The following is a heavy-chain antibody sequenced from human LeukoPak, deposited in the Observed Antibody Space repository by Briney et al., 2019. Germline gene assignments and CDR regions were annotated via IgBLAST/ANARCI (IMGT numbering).Heavy chain of an antibody. V-gene: IGHV1-2*02. J-gene: IGHJ4*02. CDR2: INPNSGGT. D-gene: IGHD6-13*01. CDR1: EHTVTAFS. CDR3: VKEGIAAGS. Sequence: ASVKLSYKASEHTVTAFSMYWGGQPPGQRREWMGWINPNSGGTNYAPKFQGRVPMTRDTSIRKAHMGLSILRSDGSAVYYWVKEGIAAGSWGQGTLVIVSS.